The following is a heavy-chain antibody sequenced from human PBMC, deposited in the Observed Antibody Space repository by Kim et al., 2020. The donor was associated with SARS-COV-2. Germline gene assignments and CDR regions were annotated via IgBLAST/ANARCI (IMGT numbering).Heavy chain of an antibody. V-gene: IGHV4-34*01. D-gene: IGHD2-2*01. J-gene: IGHJ4*02. CDR2: INHSGST. CDR1: GGSFSGYY. CDR3: AREEMPGPFDY. Sequence: SETLSLTCAVYGGSFSGYYWSWIRQPPGKGLEWIGEINHSGSTNYNPSLKSRVTISVDTSKNQFSLKLSSVTAADTAVYYCAREEMPGPFDYWGQGTLVT.